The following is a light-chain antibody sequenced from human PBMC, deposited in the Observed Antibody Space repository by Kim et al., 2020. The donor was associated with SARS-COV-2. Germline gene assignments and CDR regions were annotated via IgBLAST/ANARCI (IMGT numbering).Light chain of an antibody. CDR1: SSDVGNYNL. V-gene: IGLV2-23*02. CDR3: CSYAGSSTSYA. Sequence: HSITISCTGTSSDVGNYNLVSWYQQHPGKAPKLLIYEVNNRPSGVPDRFSGSKSGNTAYLTISGLQAEDESDYYCCSYAGSSTSYAFGTGTKVTVL. CDR2: EVN. J-gene: IGLJ1*01.